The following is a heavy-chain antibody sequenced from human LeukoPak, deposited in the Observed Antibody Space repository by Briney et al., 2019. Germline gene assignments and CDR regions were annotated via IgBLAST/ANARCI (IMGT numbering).Heavy chain of an antibody. V-gene: IGHV3-33*06. D-gene: IGHD6-19*01. CDR2: IWHDGSNK. CDR1: GFTFNSYG. CDR3: AKAAGYSSGWPFEY. Sequence: GGSLRLSCAASGFTFNSYGIRWVRQAPGKGLEWVAVIWHDGSNKYYADSVKGRFTISRDTSKNTLYLQMNSLRAEDTAVYYCAKAAGYSSGWPFEYWGQGTRVTVSS. J-gene: IGHJ4*02.